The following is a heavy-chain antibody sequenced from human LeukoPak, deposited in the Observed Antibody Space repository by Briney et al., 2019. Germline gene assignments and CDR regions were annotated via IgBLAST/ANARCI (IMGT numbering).Heavy chain of an antibody. V-gene: IGHV3-30-3*02. CDR3: AKHSSGWLALLDY. Sequence: GGSLRLSCAASGFTFSSYAMHWVRQAPGKGLEWVAVISYDGSNKYYADSVKGRFTISRDNSKNTLYLQMNSLRAEDTAVYYCAKHSSGWLALLDYWGRGTLVTVSS. CDR2: ISYDGSNK. CDR1: GFTFSSYA. D-gene: IGHD6-19*01. J-gene: IGHJ4*02.